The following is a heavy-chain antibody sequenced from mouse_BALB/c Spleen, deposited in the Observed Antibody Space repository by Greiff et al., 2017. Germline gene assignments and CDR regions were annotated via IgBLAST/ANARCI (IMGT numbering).Heavy chain of an antibody. CDR1: GYTFTSYT. CDR2: INPSSGYT. J-gene: IGHJ1*01. CDR3: ARGGAYWYFDV. V-gene: IGHV1-4*01. Sequence: QVQLQQSGPELARPGASVKMSCKASGYTFTSYTVHWVQQRPGQGLEWIGYINPSSGYTNYNQKFKDKATLTADKSSSTAYMQLSSLTSEDSAVYYWARGGAYWYFDVWGAGTTVTVSS.